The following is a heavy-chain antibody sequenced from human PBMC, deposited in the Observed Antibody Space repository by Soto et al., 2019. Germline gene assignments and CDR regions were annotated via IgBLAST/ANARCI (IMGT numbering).Heavy chain of an antibody. Sequence: GGSLRLSCAASGFTFSSYAMHWVRQAPGKGLEWVAVISYDGSNKYYADSVKGRFTISRDNSKNTLYLQMNSLRAEDTAVYYCARAASTYGDYGGYGMDVWGQGTTVTVSS. D-gene: IGHD4-17*01. CDR2: ISYDGSNK. CDR1: GFTFSSYA. J-gene: IGHJ6*02. CDR3: ARAASTYGDYGGYGMDV. V-gene: IGHV3-30-3*01.